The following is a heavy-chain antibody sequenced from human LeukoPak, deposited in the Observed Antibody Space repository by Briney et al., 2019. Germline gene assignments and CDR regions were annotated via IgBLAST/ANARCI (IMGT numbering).Heavy chain of an antibody. CDR3: ARSPAYSSSFSIDP. V-gene: IGHV1-69*05. D-gene: IGHD6-6*01. CDR1: GGTFSSYA. J-gene: IGHJ5*02. CDR2: IIPIFGTA. Sequence: SVKVSCKASGGTFSSYAIGWVRQAPGQGLEWMGGIIPIFGTANYAQKFQGRVTITTDESTSTAYMELSSLRSEDTTVYYSARSPAYSSSFSIDPWGQGTLVTVSS.